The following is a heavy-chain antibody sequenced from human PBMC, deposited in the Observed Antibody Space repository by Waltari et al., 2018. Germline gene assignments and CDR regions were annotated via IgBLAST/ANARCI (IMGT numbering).Heavy chain of an antibody. J-gene: IGHJ4*02. Sequence: EVQLLGSGGGLVPPGGSLRPSCVASGCTCRRYGRSWVRQGAGKGLEWVSSVSGSGDTTDYADSVKGRFTISIDNSKNTFYLQRNSLRVDDTAVYYCAKDRDGSSLTLYYFDHWSQGALVTVSS. CDR1: GCTCRRYG. CDR2: VSGSGDTT. V-gene: IGHV3-23*01. D-gene: IGHD1-26*01. CDR3: AKDRDGSSLTLYYFDH.